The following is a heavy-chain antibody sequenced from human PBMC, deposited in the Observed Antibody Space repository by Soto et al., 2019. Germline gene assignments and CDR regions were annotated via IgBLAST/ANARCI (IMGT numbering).Heavy chain of an antibody. Sequence: PSETLSLTCAVYGGSFSGYYWSWIRQPPGKGLEWIGEINQSGSTNYNPSLKSRVTISVDTSKNQFSLKLSSVTAADTAVYYCARLRGYSYGLNYYGMDVWGQGTTVTVSS. CDR3: ARLRGYSYGLNYYGMDV. J-gene: IGHJ6*02. V-gene: IGHV4-34*01. D-gene: IGHD5-18*01. CDR1: GGSFSGYY. CDR2: INQSGST.